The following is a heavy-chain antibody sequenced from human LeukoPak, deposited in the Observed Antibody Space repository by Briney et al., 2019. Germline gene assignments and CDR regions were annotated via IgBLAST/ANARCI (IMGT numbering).Heavy chain of an antibody. J-gene: IGHJ5*02. Sequence: PSETLSLTCTVSGGSISSYYWSWIRQPPGKGLEWIGYIYYSGSTNYNPSLKSRVTISVDTSKNQFSLKLSSVTAADTAVYYCARTYYYDSSGYWNWFDPWGQGTLVTVSS. V-gene: IGHV4-59*01. CDR3: ARTYYYDSSGYWNWFDP. D-gene: IGHD3-22*01. CDR1: GGSISSYY. CDR2: IYYSGST.